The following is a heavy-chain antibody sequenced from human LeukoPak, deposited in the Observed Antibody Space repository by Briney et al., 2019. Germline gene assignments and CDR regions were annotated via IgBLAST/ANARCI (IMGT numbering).Heavy chain of an antibody. CDR2: IGTAGDT. V-gene: IGHV3-13*01. D-gene: IGHD6-19*01. Sequence: GGSLRLSCAASGFTFSSYDMHWVRQATGKGLEWVSAIGTAGDTYYPGFVKGRFTISRENAKNSLYLQMNSLRAEDTAVYYCARSGWYDAFDIWGQGTMVTVSS. J-gene: IGHJ3*02. CDR1: GFTFSSYD. CDR3: ARSGWYDAFDI.